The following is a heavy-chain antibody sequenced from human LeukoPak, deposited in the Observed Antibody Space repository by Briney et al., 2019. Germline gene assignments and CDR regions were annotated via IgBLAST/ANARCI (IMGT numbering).Heavy chain of an antibody. CDR2: ISAYNGNT. CDR1: GYTFTSYG. V-gene: IGHV1-18*01. J-gene: IGHJ4*02. CDR3: ASHDYGDYELSY. D-gene: IGHD4-17*01. Sequence: ASVKVSCKASGYTFTSYGISWVRQAPGQGLEWMGWISAYNGNTNYAQKFQGRVTMTRDTSISTAYMELSRLRSDDTAVYYCASHDYGDYELSYWGQGTLVTVSS.